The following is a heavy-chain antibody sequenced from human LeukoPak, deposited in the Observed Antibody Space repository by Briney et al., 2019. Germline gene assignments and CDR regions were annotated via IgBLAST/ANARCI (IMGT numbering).Heavy chain of an antibody. CDR3: ARGTHTYSSGWYDY. D-gene: IGHD6-19*01. J-gene: IGHJ4*02. CDR1: GFTFSSYA. Sequence: GGSLRLSCAASGFTFSSYAMHWVRQAPGKGLEWVAVISYDGSNKYCADSVKGRFTISRDNSKNTLYLQMNSLRAEDTAVYYCARGTHTYSSGWYDYWGQGTLVTVSS. CDR2: ISYDGSNK. V-gene: IGHV3-30-3*01.